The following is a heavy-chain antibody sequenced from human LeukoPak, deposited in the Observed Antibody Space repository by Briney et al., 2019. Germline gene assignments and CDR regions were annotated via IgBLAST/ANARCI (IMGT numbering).Heavy chain of an antibody. CDR1: GFTFSSYA. Sequence: GGSLRLSCAASGFTFSSYAMHWVRQAPGKGLEWVSSISSSSSYIYYADSVKGRFTISRDNAKNSLYLQMNSLRAEDTAVYYCASSLYGDYPFDYWGQGTLVTVSS. CDR2: ISSSSSYI. CDR3: ASSLYGDYPFDY. J-gene: IGHJ4*02. D-gene: IGHD4-17*01. V-gene: IGHV3-21*01.